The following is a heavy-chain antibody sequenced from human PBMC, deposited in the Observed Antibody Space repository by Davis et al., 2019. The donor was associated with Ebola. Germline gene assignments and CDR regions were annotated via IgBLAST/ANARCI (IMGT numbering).Heavy chain of an antibody. D-gene: IGHD3-9*01. J-gene: IGHJ4*02. CDR1: GYTFTSSV. V-gene: IGHV1-18*01. CDR3: ARFDAIGWFDY. Sequence: ASVKVSCKASGYTFTSSVIAWVRQAPGQGLEWVGWITPNNGNTKLAQRLQGRVTMSTDTYTSTAHLELRSLRSDDTAVYYCARFDAIGWFDYWGQGTLVIVSS. CDR2: ITPNNGNT.